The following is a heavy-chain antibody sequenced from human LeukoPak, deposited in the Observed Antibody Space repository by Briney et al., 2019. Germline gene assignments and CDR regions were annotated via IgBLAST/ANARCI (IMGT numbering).Heavy chain of an antibody. D-gene: IGHD3-3*01. J-gene: IGHJ4*02. Sequence: ASVKVSCKASGGTFSSYAISWVRQAPGRGLEWMGGIIPIFGAANYAQKFQGRVTITADDSTSTAYMELSSLRSEDTAVYYCANGPVASHYDFWSGYYYYWGQGTLVTVSS. CDR1: GGTFSSYA. V-gene: IGHV1-69*13. CDR3: ANGPVASHYDFWSGYYYY. CDR2: IIPIFGAA.